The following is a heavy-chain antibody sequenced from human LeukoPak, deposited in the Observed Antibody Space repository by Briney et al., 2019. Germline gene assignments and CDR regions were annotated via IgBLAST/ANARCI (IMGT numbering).Heavy chain of an antibody. J-gene: IGHJ4*02. CDR3: AKPRYDSSGSFDY. CDR1: GFSFSTYW. Sequence: PGGSLRLSCAASGFSFSTYWMTWVRQAPGKGLEWVANMKQDGSEKYYVDSVKGRFTISRDNAKNSLYLQMNSLRAEDTAVYYCAKPRYDSSGSFDYWGQGTLVTVSS. D-gene: IGHD3-22*01. CDR2: MKQDGSEK. V-gene: IGHV3-7*01.